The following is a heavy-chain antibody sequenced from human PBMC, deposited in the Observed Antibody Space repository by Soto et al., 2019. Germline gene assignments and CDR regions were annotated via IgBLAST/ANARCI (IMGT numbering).Heavy chain of an antibody. CDR1: GGTFSSYA. CDR2: IIPIFGTA. Sequence: QVQLVQSGAEVKKPGSSVKVSCKASGGTFSSYAISWVRQAPGQGLEWMGGIIPIFGTANYAQKFQGRVTXXAXEXXSTAYMELSSLSSEDTAVYYCASPNLRSGSYWLGYWGQGTLVTVSS. D-gene: IGHD1-26*01. CDR3: ASPNLRSGSYWLGY. J-gene: IGHJ4*02. V-gene: IGHV1-69*12.